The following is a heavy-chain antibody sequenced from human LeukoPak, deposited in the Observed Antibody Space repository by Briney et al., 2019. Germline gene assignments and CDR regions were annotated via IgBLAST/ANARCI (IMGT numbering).Heavy chain of an antibody. Sequence: GGSLRLSCAASGFTFSSYNMNWVRQAPGKGLGWVSSITSDSRYMYYADSVKGRFTISRDNAKSTLYLQMNSLRAEDTAVYYCARVRGGSGRSYAADAFDIWGQGTMVTVSS. V-gene: IGHV3-21*01. CDR2: ITSDSRYM. CDR3: ARVRGGSGRSYAADAFDI. J-gene: IGHJ3*02. D-gene: IGHD1-26*01. CDR1: GFTFSSYN.